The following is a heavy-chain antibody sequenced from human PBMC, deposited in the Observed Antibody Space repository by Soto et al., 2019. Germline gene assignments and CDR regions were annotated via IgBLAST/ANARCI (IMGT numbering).Heavy chain of an antibody. D-gene: IGHD5-12*01. CDR1: GGSISSGGYY. CDR2: LYATGNT. J-gene: IGHJ4*02. CDR3: ARVGESGYAGGYYFDY. Sequence: QVQLQESGPGLVKPSQTLSLTCTVSGGSISSGGYYWSWIRQHPGKGLEWIGYLYATGNTYFNPSLKSRVTISVDTSKIQFSLKLSSVTAADTAVYYCARVGESGYAGGYYFDYWGQGTLVTVSS. V-gene: IGHV4-31*03.